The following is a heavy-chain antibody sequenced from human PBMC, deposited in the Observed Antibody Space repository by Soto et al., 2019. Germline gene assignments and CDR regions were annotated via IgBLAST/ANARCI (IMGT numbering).Heavy chain of an antibody. CDR2: IFYNEKN. CDR3: ARDSTCCGLDV. CDR1: GGSMRSYY. D-gene: IGHD2-21*01. J-gene: IGHJ6*02. Sequence: QVELRESGPGLVKPSETLSLTCNVSGGSMRSYYWTWIRQSPGKGLEWLGNIFYNEKNNPNPSLKSRLSISVDTSKKKFSLMLSSVTAEDTAIYYCARDSTCCGLDVWGQGTTVTVSS. V-gene: IGHV4-59*01.